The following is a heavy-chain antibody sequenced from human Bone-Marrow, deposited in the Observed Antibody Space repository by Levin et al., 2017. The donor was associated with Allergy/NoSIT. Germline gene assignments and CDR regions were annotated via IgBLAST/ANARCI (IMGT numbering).Heavy chain of an antibody. CDR3: ARAYSSGWYGY. CDR2: IKQDGSEK. V-gene: IGHV3-7*01. D-gene: IGHD6-19*01. Sequence: GGSLRLSCAASGFTFSSYCMSWVRQAPGKGLEWVADIKQDGSEKYYVDSVKGRFTISRDNAKNSLYLQMNSLRAEDTAVYYCARAYSSGWYGYWGQGTLVTVSS. J-gene: IGHJ4*02. CDR1: GFTFSSYC.